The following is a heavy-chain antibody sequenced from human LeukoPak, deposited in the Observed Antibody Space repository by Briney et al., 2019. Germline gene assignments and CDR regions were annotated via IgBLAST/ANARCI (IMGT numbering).Heavy chain of an antibody. CDR2: INHSGST. J-gene: IGHJ5*02. D-gene: IGHD1-26*01. V-gene: IGHV4-34*01. Sequence: PSETLSLTCAVYGGSFSGYYWSWIRQPPGKGLEWIGEINHSGSTNYNPSLKSRVTISVDTSKNQFSLKLSSVTAADTAVYYCARGLEGATYTWGQGTLVTVSS. CDR3: ARGLEGATYT. CDR1: GGSFSGYY.